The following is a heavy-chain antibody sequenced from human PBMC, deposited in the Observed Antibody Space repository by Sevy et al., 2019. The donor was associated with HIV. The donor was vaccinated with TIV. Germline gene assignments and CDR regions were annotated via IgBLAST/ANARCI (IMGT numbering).Heavy chain of an antibody. CDR2: TYYRSKWYN. CDR3: VRHVSGDISY. CDR1: GDSVSSKSGV. V-gene: IGHV6-1*01. J-gene: IGHJ4*02. D-gene: IGHD2-21*02. Sequence: SQTVSLTCAISGDSVSSKSGVWHWIRQSPSRGLEWLGRTYYRSKWYNEYAVSVKSRISINPDTSTNQVSLHVKSVTPEDTAIYHCVRHVSGDISYWGQGTLVTVSS.